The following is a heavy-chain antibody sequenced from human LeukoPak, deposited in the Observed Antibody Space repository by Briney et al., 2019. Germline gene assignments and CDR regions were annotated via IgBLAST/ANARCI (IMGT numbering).Heavy chain of an antibody. CDR3: ARLHDYGGKNFDL. Sequence: SGTLSLTCTVSGGSISDNYWTWIRQPPGKGLEWIGYVYYSGSTNYNPSFKSRVIISVDTSKNQFSLKVSSVTAADTAVYYCARLHDYGGKNFDLWGRGTLVTVSS. J-gene: IGHJ2*01. CDR1: GGSISDNY. V-gene: IGHV4-59*01. D-gene: IGHD4-23*01. CDR2: VYYSGST.